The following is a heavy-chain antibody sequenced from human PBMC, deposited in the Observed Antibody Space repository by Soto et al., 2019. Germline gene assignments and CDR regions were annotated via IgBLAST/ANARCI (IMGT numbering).Heavy chain of an antibody. CDR3: ASSILQGRTRIGY. V-gene: IGHV3-74*01. CDR1: GFTFSSFW. Sequence: EVQLEESGGGLVQPGGSLRLSCAASGFTFSSFWMHWVRQAPREGLVWVSRINNDGSSTNYADSVKGRFTISRDNAKNTLFLQMNSLRAEDTAVYYCASSILQGRTRIGYWGQGTLVTVSS. D-gene: IGHD1-26*01. J-gene: IGHJ4*02. CDR2: INNDGSST.